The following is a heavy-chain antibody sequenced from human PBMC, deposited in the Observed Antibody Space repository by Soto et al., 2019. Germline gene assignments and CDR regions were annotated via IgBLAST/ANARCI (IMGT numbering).Heavy chain of an antibody. J-gene: IGHJ6*04. Sequence: GGSLRLSCAASVFTFSSYYMHWVRQATGKGLECVSAIGSAGDTYYPGSVKGRFTISRENAKNSLYLQINSLRAGYTAVYYCERGGIAARDRLDYGMDGWGKGTMVTVSS. D-gene: IGHD6-6*01. V-gene: IGHV3-13*01. CDR2: IGSAGDT. CDR1: VFTFSSYY. CDR3: ERGGIAARDRLDYGMDG.